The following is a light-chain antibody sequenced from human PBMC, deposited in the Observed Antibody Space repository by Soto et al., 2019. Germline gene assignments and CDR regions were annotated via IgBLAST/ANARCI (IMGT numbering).Light chain of an antibody. CDR2: NVT. Sequence: QSALTQPASVSGSPGQSITISCSGNAVSYQLVSWYQQQPGKAPKLILYNVTRRPSGVSNRFSGFKSGTTASLKITGRQAEDEADYYCCSFVGVTNDVFGNGTKLTVL. CDR3: CSFVGVTNDV. V-gene: IGLV2-23*02. J-gene: IGLJ1*01. CDR1: GNAVSYQL.